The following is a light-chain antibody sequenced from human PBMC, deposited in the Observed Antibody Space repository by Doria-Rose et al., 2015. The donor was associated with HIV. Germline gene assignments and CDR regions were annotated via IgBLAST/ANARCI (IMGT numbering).Light chain of an antibody. V-gene: IGKV1-39*01. Sequence: DIRVTQSPSSLSASVGDRVTITCRASQSTGSFLNWYQQKPGKAPKLLIYAASSLHNAVPSRFSGSGSGTDFTLTISSRQPEDFATDVCQQSYSTPLAFGGGTKVEIK. CDR3: QQSYSTPLA. CDR2: AAS. CDR1: QSTGSF. J-gene: IGKJ4*01.